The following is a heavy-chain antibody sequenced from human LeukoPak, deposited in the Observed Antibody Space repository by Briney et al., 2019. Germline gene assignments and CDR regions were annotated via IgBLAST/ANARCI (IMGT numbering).Heavy chain of an antibody. J-gene: IGHJ6*02. CDR2: ISWNSGTI. Sequence: PGRSLRLSCAASGFTFDDYAMHWVRQAPGKGLEWVSGISWNSGTICYADSVKGRFTISRDNAKNSLYLQMNSLRAEDTALYYCAKDHKVVSYYYGMDVWGQGTAVTVSS. CDR3: AKDHKVVSYYYGMDV. CDR1: GFTFDDYA. D-gene: IGHD2-2*01. V-gene: IGHV3-9*01.